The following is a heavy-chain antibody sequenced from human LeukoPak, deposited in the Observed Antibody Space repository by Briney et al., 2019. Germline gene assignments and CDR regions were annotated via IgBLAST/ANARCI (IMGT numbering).Heavy chain of an antibody. Sequence: GGSLRLSCSASGFTFNSYPVHWVRQAPGKGLEWVSGIGYTGDSTFYADSVKGRFTVSRDSSKNTLFLHMNSLRAEDTALYYCAKSPTVDAAFDIWGQGTMVTVSS. CDR1: GFTFNSYP. CDR2: IGYTGDST. J-gene: IGHJ3*02. CDR3: AKSPTVDAAFDI. D-gene: IGHD4-23*01. V-gene: IGHV3-23*01.